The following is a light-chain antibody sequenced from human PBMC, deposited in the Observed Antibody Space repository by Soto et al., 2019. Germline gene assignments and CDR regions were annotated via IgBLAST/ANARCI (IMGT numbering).Light chain of an antibody. V-gene: IGKV1-9*01. J-gene: IGKJ4*01. CDR3: QQLNSYPLT. Sequence: DIQLTQAPSFLSASVGDRVTITCRASQGISTHLVWYQQKPGKAPKLLIYAASTLQSGVPSRFSGSGSGTEFTLTISSLQPEDFATYYCQQLNSYPLTFGGGTKVEIK. CDR1: QGISTH. CDR2: AAS.